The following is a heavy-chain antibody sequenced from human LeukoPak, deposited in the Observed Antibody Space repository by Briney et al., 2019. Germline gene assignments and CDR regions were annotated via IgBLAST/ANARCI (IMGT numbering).Heavy chain of an antibody. CDR3: ARSLSGWYWGEGH. Sequence: ASVKVSCKASGYTFTSYYMHWVRQAPGQGLEWMGIINPSGGSTSYAQKFQGRVTMTRDMSTSTVYMELSSLRSEDTAVYYCARSLSGWYWGEGHWGQGTLVTVSS. CDR2: INPSGGST. J-gene: IGHJ4*02. V-gene: IGHV1-46*01. D-gene: IGHD6-19*01. CDR1: GYTFTSYY.